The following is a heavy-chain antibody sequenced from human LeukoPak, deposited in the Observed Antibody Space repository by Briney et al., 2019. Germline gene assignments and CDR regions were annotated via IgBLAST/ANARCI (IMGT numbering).Heavy chain of an antibody. Sequence: SAKVSCKASGGTFSSYAISWVRQAPGQGLEWMGGIIPIFGTANYAQKFQGRVTITADESTSTAYMELSSLRSEDTAVYYCARDRENYSNNDAFDIWGQGTMVTVSS. CDR1: GGTFSSYA. J-gene: IGHJ3*02. CDR3: ARDRENYSNNDAFDI. CDR2: IIPIFGTA. D-gene: IGHD4-11*01. V-gene: IGHV1-69*13.